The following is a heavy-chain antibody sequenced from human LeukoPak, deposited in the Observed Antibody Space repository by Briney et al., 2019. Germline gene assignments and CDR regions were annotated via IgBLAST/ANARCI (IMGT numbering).Heavy chain of an antibody. J-gene: IGHJ4*02. V-gene: IGHV3-30*04. CDR1: GFTFSSYA. CDR3: AAEYCSGGSCYTGHSGHDY. D-gene: IGHD2-15*01. CDR2: VSYDGGHK. Sequence: PGGSLRLSCAGSGFTFSSYAMHWVRQAPGEGPEWVSVVSYDGGHKFYAESVKGRFTISRDTSTNTLYLQMNSLRPEDTALYYCAAEYCSGGSCYTGHSGHDYWGQGTLVTVSS.